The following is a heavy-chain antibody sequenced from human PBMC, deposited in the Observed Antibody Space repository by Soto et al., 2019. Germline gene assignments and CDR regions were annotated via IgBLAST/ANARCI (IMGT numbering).Heavy chain of an antibody. V-gene: IGHV3-72*01. D-gene: IGHD3-10*01. CDR1: GFTFSDHH. J-gene: IGHJ3*01. CDR3: VRDDSRGDSSAFDL. CDR2: SRNNARGYTT. Sequence: EVQLVESGGGLVQPGGSLRLSCAASGFTFSDHHIDWVRQAPGKGLEWVGRSRNNARGYTTEYAPSVKGRFTISRDASRSSVFLEMYSLKIDDTAMYYCVRDDSRGDSSAFDLWGQGTMVTVSS.